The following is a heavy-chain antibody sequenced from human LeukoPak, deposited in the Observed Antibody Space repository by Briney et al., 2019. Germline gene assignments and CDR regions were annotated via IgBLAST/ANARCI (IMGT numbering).Heavy chain of an antibody. CDR2: IKQDGSEK. CDR1: GFTFSSYW. V-gene: IGHV3-7*01. CDR3: ARSAVAGTARYYYYMDV. J-gene: IGHJ6*03. Sequence: GGSLRLSCAASGFTFSSYWMSWVRQAPGKGLEWVANIKQDGSEKYYVDSVKGRFTISRDNAKNSLYLQMNSLRAEDTAVYYCARSAVAGTARYYYYMDVWGKGTTVTVSS. D-gene: IGHD6-19*01.